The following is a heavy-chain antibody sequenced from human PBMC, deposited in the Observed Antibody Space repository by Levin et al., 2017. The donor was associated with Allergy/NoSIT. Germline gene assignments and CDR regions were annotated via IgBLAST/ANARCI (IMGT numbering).Heavy chain of an antibody. D-gene: IGHD3-16*01. Sequence: GGSLRLSCAASGFTFSDYYMSWIRQAPGKGLEWVSYISSSGSTIYYADSVKGRFTISRDNAKNSLYLQMNSLRAEDTAVYYCARVRNVMAYRYGMDVWGQGTTVTVSS. CDR2: ISSSGSTI. CDR1: GFTFSDYY. V-gene: IGHV3-11*01. J-gene: IGHJ6*02. CDR3: ARVRNVMAYRYGMDV.